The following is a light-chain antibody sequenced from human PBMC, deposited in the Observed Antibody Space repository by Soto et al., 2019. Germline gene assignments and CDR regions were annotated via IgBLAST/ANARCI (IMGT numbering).Light chain of an antibody. CDR1: SSNIGSNS. J-gene: IGLJ3*02. CDR2: RNN. CDR3: VAWDDSLRGWV. Sequence: QSVLTQPPSESGAPGQRVTISCSASSSNIGSNSVDWYQHLPGTAPKLLIYRNNQRPSGVTDRFSGSKSGTSASLAISGLRSEDEGDYYCVAWDDSLRGWVFGGGTKLTVL. V-gene: IGLV1-47*01.